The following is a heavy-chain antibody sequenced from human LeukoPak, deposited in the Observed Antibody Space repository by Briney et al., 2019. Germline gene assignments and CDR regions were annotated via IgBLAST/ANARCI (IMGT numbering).Heavy chain of an antibody. CDR1: GFTFIDYY. CDR3: ARDRQFRLHDP. V-gene: IGHV3-11*01. D-gene: IGHD3-16*01. CDR2: ISTSGDSV. Sequence: GGSLRLSCTASGFTFIDYYMSWIRQAPGKGLEWLSYISTSGDSVSYVDSVKGRFIISRDNAKNSLYLQIDSLRAEDTAMYYCARDRQFRLHDPWGQGILVTVSS. J-gene: IGHJ5*02.